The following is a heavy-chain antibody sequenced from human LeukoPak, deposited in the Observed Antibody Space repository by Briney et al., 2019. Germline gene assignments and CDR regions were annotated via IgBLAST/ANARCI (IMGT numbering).Heavy chain of an antibody. D-gene: IGHD2-2*01. J-gene: IGHJ5*02. CDR1: GDSVSSNSVT. CDR2: TYYRSTWYN. V-gene: IGHV6-1*01. CDR3: ARRLTQYDCFDP. Sequence: SQTLSLTCAISGDSVSSNSVTWNWIRQSPSRSLEWLGRTYYRSTWYNDYAVSVRGRITVNPDTSKNQFSPHLNSVTPEDMAVYYCARRLTQYDCFDPWGQGILVTVSS.